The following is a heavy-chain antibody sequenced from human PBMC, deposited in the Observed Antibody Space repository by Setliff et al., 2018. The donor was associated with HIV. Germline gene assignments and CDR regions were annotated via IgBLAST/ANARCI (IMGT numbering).Heavy chain of an antibody. Sequence: PSETLSLTCTVSGYSISSGYYWSWIRQPPGKGLEWIGYVSPTGNTNYNPSLKSRVTISTDTSKNQFSLNVRSVTAADTAVYFCAKSSPSIGYISDHWGQGTLVTVSS. CDR1: GYSISSGYY. J-gene: IGHJ4*02. D-gene: IGHD5-12*01. CDR2: VSPTGNT. V-gene: IGHV4-61*01. CDR3: AKSSPSIGYISDH.